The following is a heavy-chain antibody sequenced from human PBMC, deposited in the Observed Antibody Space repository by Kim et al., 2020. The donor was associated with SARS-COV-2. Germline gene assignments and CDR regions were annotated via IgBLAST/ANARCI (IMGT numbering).Heavy chain of an antibody. Sequence: ASVKVSCKSSGYTFTSYGMNWVRQAPGQGLEWMGWISADSGDTKYAQKLQDRVTMTTDTSTRTVYMELRNLKSNDTAVYYCARGDRYYPQQYDMDIWGQGPTVIVSS. CDR1: GYTFTSYG. CDR3: ARGDRYYPQQYDMDI. V-gene: IGHV1-18*01. CDR2: ISADSGDT. J-gene: IGHJ6*02. D-gene: IGHD3-10*01.